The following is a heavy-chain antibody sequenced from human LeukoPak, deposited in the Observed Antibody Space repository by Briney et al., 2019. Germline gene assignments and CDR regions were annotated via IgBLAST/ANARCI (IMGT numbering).Heavy chain of an antibody. CDR3: ARGGGDY. D-gene: IGHD3-3*01. Sequence: GGSLRLSCAASGFTFSIYWMNWVRQAPGKGLEWVANIKLDGSEKYYVESVKGRFTISRDNAENSLYLQMNSLRAEDTAVYYCARGGGDYWGRGTPVTVSS. V-gene: IGHV3-7*01. CDR1: GFTFSIYW. CDR2: IKLDGSEK. J-gene: IGHJ4*02.